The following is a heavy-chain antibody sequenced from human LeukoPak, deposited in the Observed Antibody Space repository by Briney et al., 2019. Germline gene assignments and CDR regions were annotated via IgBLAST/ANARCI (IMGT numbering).Heavy chain of an antibody. J-gene: IGHJ4*02. CDR3: ARNSGGIVVVPTAAPDY. Sequence: ASVKVSCKASGYTFTGYYMHWVRQAPGLGLEWMGRINPNSGGTNYAQKFQGRVTMTRDTSISTAYMELGRLRSDDTAVYYCARNSGGIVVVPTAAPDYWGQGTLVTVSS. V-gene: IGHV1-2*06. CDR2: INPNSGGT. D-gene: IGHD2-2*01. CDR1: GYTFTGYY.